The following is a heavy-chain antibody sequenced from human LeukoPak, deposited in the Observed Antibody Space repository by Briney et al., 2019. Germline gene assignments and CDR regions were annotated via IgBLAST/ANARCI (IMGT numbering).Heavy chain of an antibody. CDR1: GGSFSGYY. J-gene: IGHJ4*02. Sequence: SSETLSLTCAVYGGSFSGYYWSWIRQPPWKGLEWIREINHSGSTNYNPSLKSRVTISVDTSKNQFSLKLSSVTAADTAVYYCGRGYSSSWYGYWGQGTLVTVSS. V-gene: IGHV4-34*01. D-gene: IGHD6-13*01. CDR3: GRGYSSSWYGY. CDR2: INHSGST.